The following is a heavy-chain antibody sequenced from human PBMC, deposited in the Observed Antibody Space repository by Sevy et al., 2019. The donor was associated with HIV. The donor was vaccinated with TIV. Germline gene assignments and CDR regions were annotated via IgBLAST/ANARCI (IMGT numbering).Heavy chain of an antibody. J-gene: IGHJ6*02. V-gene: IGHV1-18*01. D-gene: IGHD2-15*01. CDR1: GYTFTSYG. CDR2: ISAYNGNT. CDR3: ARGLDCSGGSCRNYYYYGMDV. Sequence: ASVKVSCKASGYTFTSYGISWVRQAPGQGLEWMGWISAYNGNTNYAQKLQGRVTMTTDTSTSTAYMELRSLRSDDTAGYYCARGLDCSGGSCRNYYYYGMDVWGQGTTVTVSS.